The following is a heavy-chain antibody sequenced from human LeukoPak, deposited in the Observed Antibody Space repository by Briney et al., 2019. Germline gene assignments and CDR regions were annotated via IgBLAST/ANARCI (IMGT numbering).Heavy chain of an antibody. CDR2: IYHSGST. Sequence: SETLSLTCAVSGGSISSSNWWSWVRQPPGKGLEWIGEIYHSGSTNYNPSLKSRVTISVDKSKNQFSLKLSSVTAADTAVYYCARAPKSGSYYSGRWFDPWGQGTLVTVSS. J-gene: IGHJ5*02. D-gene: IGHD1-26*01. V-gene: IGHV4-4*02. CDR3: ARAPKSGSYYSGRWFDP. CDR1: GGSISSSNW.